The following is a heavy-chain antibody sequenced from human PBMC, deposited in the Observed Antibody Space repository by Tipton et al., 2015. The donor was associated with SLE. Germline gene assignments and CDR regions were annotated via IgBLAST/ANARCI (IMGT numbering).Heavy chain of an antibody. CDR1: GGSISSGSHT. Sequence: TLSLTCTVSGGSISSGSHTWTWIRQPAGKGLEWIGHIYISGNTKYNPPLKSRVTMSVDTSKNEFSLNLNSVTAADTAVYYCAGLGPYYFDYWGQGTLVTVSS. D-gene: IGHD7-27*01. CDR3: AGLGPYYFDY. CDR2: IYISGNT. V-gene: IGHV4-61*09. J-gene: IGHJ4*02.